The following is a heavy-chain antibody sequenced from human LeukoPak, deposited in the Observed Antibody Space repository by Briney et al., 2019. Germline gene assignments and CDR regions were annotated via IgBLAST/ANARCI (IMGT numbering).Heavy chain of an antibody. CDR3: AKDVSSGMDV. D-gene: IGHD3-16*02. Sequence: GGSLRLSCAASGFTFSSYAMSWVRQAPGKGLEWVSTISGSGATTYYADSVKGRFTISRDNSKNTLYLQVNNLRAEDTAVYYCAKDVSSGMDVWGKGTTVTVSS. V-gene: IGHV3-23*01. J-gene: IGHJ6*03. CDR1: GFTFSSYA. CDR2: ISGSGATT.